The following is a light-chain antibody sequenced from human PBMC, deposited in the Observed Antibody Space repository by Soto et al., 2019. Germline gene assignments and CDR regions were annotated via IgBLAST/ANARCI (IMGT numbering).Light chain of an antibody. Sequence: QSVLTQPPSASGTPGQRVTISCSGSSSNIGSDFVYWYQQVPGTAPKLLIYHNYQRPSGVPDRFSGSKSGTSGSLAISDLRSEDEADYYCSAWDDSLRTYVFGAGTKLTVL. CDR3: SAWDDSLRTYV. V-gene: IGLV1-47*01. CDR2: HNY. J-gene: IGLJ1*01. CDR1: SSNIGSDF.